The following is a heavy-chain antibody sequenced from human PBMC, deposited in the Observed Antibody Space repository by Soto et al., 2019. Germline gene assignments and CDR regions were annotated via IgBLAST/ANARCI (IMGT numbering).Heavy chain of an antibody. CDR3: ARATMVRLFDY. CDR1: GFTFSSYS. J-gene: IGHJ4*02. D-gene: IGHD3-10*01. V-gene: IGHV3-48*01. Sequence: GGSLRLSCAASGFTFSSYSMNWVRQAPGKGLEWVSYISSSSSTIYYADSVKGRFTISRDNAKNSLYLQMNSLRAEDTAVYYCARATMVRLFDYWGQGTLVTVSS. CDR2: ISSSSSTI.